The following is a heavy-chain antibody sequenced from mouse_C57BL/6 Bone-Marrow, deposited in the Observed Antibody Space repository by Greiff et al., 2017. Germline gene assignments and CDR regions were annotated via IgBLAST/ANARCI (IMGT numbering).Heavy chain of an antibody. J-gene: IGHJ3*01. CDR1: GYTFTSYW. CDR2: IDPSDSYT. Sequence: QVQLQQPGAELVMPGASVKLSCKASGYTFTSYWMHWVKQRPGQGLEWIGEIDPSDSYTNYNQKFKGKSTLTVDKSSSTAYMQLSSLTSEDSAVYYCARELPIYYSGSSPFAYWGQGTLVTVSA. V-gene: IGHV1-69*01. D-gene: IGHD1-1*01. CDR3: ARELPIYYSGSSPFAY.